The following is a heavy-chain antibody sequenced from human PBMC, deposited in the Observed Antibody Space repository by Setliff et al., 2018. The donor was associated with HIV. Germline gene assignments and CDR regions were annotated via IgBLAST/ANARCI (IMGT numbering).Heavy chain of an antibody. CDR3: TSSFKAHYYSYYYMDV. V-gene: IGHV3-49*04. Sequence: PGGSLRLSCTASGFMFGDNAMSWVRQAPGKGLEWVGFIRSKAYGGTTEYAASVKGRFTISRDDSKSIAYLQMNSLKTEDTAVYYCTSSFKAHYYSYYYMDVWGKGTTVTVSS. CDR1: GFMFGDNA. J-gene: IGHJ6*03. CDR2: IRSKAYGGTT.